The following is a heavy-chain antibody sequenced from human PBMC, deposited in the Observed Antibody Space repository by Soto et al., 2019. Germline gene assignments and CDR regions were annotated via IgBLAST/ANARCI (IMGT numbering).Heavy chain of an antibody. CDR3: TRDNPVAPGTFDY. J-gene: IGHJ4*02. CDR1: GFTFSDHY. CDR2: IRNKANSYTT. Sequence: GGSLRLTCAVSGFTFSDHYMDWVRQAPGKGLEWVGRIRNKANSYTTAYAASVKCRFSISRDDSENSLFLQMNSLKTEDTAVYYCTRDNPVAPGTFDYWGQGALVTVSS. V-gene: IGHV3-72*01. D-gene: IGHD6-13*01.